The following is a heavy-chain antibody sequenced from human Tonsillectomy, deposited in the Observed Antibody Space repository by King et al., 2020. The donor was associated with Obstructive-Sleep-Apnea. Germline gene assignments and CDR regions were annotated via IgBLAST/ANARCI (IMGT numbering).Heavy chain of an antibody. CDR2: IYPGDSDT. V-gene: IGHV5-51*01. CDR3: ARHLISGSSPRFDY. D-gene: IGHD3-10*01. CDR1: GYSFATYW. J-gene: IGHJ4*02. Sequence: VQLVESGAEVKKAGESLKISCKGSGYSFATYWIGWVRQMPGKGLEWMGIIYPGDSDTRYSPSFQGQVTISADKSISTAYLQWSSLQASDTAMYYCARHLISGSSPRFDYWGQGTLVTVSS.